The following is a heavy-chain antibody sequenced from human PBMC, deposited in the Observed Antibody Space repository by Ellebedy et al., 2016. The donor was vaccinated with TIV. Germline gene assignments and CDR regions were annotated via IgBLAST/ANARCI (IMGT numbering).Heavy chain of an antibody. CDR1: GFTFKNYW. CDR2: IEDTGTET. V-gene: IGHV3-7*01. D-gene: IGHD3-10*01. CDR3: ARDPGRGFDN. Sequence: GESLKISCAASGFTFKNYWMTWVRQAPGKGLEWVASIEDTGTETYSVDSAEGRFIISRDSAKNSLYLQMNSLRAEDTAIYYCARDPGRGFDNWGQGTMVTVSS. J-gene: IGHJ3*02.